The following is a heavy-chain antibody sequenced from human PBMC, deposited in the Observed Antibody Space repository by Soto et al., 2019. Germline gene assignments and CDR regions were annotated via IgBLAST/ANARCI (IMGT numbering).Heavy chain of an antibody. D-gene: IGHD2-21*02. CDR2: ISGRGVDT. CDR1: GFSFNSLA. V-gene: IGHV3-23*01. J-gene: IGHJ4*02. CDR3: AKDQTDVTLFDY. Sequence: GGSLRLSCAASGFSFNSLAMSWVRQAPGKGLEWVSSISGRGVDTLYADSVKGRFTISRDNSRSTLYPQVNSLRAEDTAVYYCAKDQTDVTLFDYWGQGTLVTVPQ.